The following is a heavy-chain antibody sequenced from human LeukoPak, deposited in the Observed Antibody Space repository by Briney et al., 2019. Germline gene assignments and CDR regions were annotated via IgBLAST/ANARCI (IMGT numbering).Heavy chain of an antibody. Sequence: GESLKISCKASGSSFTTYWIGWVRQMPGKGLEWMGIIYPGDSDTRYTPSFQGQVTISADNSITTAYLQWSSLKASDTAMYYCAKASSFWSGYDYWGQGTLLSVSS. CDR2: IYPGDSDT. V-gene: IGHV5-51*01. J-gene: IGHJ4*02. CDR3: AKASSFWSGYDY. CDR1: GSSFTTYW. D-gene: IGHD3-3*01.